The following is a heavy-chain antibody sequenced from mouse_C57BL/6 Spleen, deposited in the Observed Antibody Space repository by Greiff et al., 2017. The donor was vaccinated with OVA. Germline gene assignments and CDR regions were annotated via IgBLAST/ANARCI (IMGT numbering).Heavy chain of an antibody. V-gene: IGHV1-81*01. Sequence: VKLQESGAELARPGASVKLSCKASGYTFTSYGISWVKQRTGQGLEWIGEIYPRSGNTYYNEKFKGKATLPADKSSSTAYMELRSLTSEDSAVYFCARKNYGSEDYAMDYWGQGTSVTVSS. CDR2: IYPRSGNT. D-gene: IGHD1-1*01. CDR3: ARKNYGSEDYAMDY. J-gene: IGHJ4*01. CDR1: GYTFTSYG.